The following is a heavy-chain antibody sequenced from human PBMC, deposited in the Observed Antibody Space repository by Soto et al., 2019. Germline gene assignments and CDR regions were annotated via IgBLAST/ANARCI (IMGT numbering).Heavy chain of an antibody. J-gene: IGHJ6*02. D-gene: IGHD5-18*01. V-gene: IGHV5-51*01. CDR3: ARLSGYTTTQLYYYYGMDV. CDR1: GYSFTSYW. Sequence: PGESLKISCKGSGYSFTSYWIGWVRQMPGKGLEWMGIIYPGDSDTRYSPSFQGQVTISADKSISTAYLQWSSLKASDTAMYYCARLSGYTTTQLYYYYGMDVWGQGTTVTVSS. CDR2: IYPGDSDT.